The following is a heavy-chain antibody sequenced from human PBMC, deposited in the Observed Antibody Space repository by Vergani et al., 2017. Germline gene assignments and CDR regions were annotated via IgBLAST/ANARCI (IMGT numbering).Heavy chain of an antibody. D-gene: IGHD4-17*01. CDR3: ARDDGDDGDPDYFDY. V-gene: IGHV3-21*01. CDR1: GFTFSSYS. J-gene: IGHJ4*02. Sequence: VQLVESGGGVVQPGRSLRLSCAASGFTFSSYSMNWVRQAPGKGLEWVSSISSSSSYIYYADSVKGRFTISRDNAKNSLYLQMNSLRAEDTAVYYCARDDGDDGDPDYFDYWGQGTLVTVSS. CDR2: ISSSSSYI.